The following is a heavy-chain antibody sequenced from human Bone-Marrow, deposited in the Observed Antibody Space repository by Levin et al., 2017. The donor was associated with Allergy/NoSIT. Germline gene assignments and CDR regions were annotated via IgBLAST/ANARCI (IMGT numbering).Heavy chain of an antibody. D-gene: IGHD2-2*02. V-gene: IGHV3-33*01. Sequence: LSGGSLRLSCAASGFTFSSYGMHWVRQAPGKGLEWVAVIWYDGSNKYYADSVKGRFTISRDNSKNTLYLQMNSLRAEDTAVYYCAREPPDIVVVPAAIGDAFDIWGQGTMVTVSS. CDR1: GFTFSSYG. CDR2: IWYDGSNK. J-gene: IGHJ3*02. CDR3: AREPPDIVVVPAAIGDAFDI.